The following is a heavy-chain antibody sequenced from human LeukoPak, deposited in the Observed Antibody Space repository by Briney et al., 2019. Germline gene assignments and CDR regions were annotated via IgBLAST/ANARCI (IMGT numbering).Heavy chain of an antibody. CDR2: ISPNSGGT. D-gene: IGHD2-8*01. CDR3: AREEVGSMYDY. CDR1: GYTFTGYY. Sequence: ASVKVSCKASGYTFTGYYMHWVRQAPGQGLEWMGWISPNSGGTDYAQKFQGRVTMTRDTSVSTAYMELSRLTSDDTAVYYCAREEVGSMYDYWGQGTPVTVSS. V-gene: IGHV1-2*02. J-gene: IGHJ4*02.